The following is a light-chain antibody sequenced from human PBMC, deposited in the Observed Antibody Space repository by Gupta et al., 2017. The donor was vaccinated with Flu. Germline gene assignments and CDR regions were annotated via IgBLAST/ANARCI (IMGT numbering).Light chain of an antibody. Sequence: YELTQAPAVYGATGKTASITCSGDKLGDKYVSWYQQKPGQSPVLVIYEDNKRPSGIPERFSGSNSGNTATLTISGTQAMDEADYYCQALDSSTGVVFGGGTKLTVL. CDR2: EDN. CDR3: QALDSSTGVV. V-gene: IGLV3-1*01. J-gene: IGLJ2*01. CDR1: KLGDKY.